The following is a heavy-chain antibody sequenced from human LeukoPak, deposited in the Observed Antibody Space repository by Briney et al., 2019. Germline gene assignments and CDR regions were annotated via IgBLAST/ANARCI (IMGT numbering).Heavy chain of an antibody. D-gene: IGHD3-9*01. Sequence: ASVKVSCKVSGYTLTELSMHWVRQAPGKGLEWMGGFDPEDGETIYAQKFQGRVTMTEDTSTDTAYMELSSLRSEDTAVYYCARGPTVPLLRYFDWLSDLYYGMDVWGQGTTVTVSS. CDR3: ARGPTVPLLRYFDWLSDLYYGMDV. V-gene: IGHV1-24*01. J-gene: IGHJ6*02. CDR1: GYTLTELS. CDR2: FDPEDGET.